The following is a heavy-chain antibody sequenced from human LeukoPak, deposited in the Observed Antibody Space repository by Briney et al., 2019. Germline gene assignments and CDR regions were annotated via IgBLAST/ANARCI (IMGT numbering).Heavy chain of an antibody. V-gene: IGHV3-48*01. D-gene: IGHD3-22*01. CDR2: ISSSSSTI. CDR3: ARDQYYDSSGISLGY. J-gene: IGHJ4*02. CDR1: GFTCSSCS. Sequence: GGSLRLSCAASGFTCSSCSMMWVRQAPGKGLEWVSYISSSSSTIYYADSVKGRFTISRDNAKNSLYLQMNSLRAEDTAVYYCARDQYYDSSGISLGYWGQGTLVTVSS.